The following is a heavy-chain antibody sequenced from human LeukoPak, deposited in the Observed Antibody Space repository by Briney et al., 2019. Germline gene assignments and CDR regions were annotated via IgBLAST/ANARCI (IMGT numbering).Heavy chain of an antibody. CDR3: ARDQPGYCSGGSCYSPYYYYMDV. CDR1: GGSISSGSYY. Sequence: NSSETLSLTCTVSGGSISSGSYYWSWIRQPAGKGLEWIGRIYTSGSTNYNPSLKSRVTISVDTSKNQFSLKLSSVTAADTAVYYCARDQPGYCSGGSCYSPYYYYMDVWGKGTTVTVSS. V-gene: IGHV4-61*02. CDR2: IYTSGST. D-gene: IGHD2-15*01. J-gene: IGHJ6*03.